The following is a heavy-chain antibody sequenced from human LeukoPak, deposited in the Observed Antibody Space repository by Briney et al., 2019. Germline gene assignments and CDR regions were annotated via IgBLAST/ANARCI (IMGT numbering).Heavy chain of an antibody. V-gene: IGHV3-23*01. Sequence: PGGSLRLSCAASGFTFSSYAMSWVRQAPGKGLEWVSAICGSGGSTYYADSVKGRFTISRDNSKNTLYLQMNSLRAEDTAVYYCAKLQGVEDTAIGYWGQGTLVTVSS. CDR3: AKLQGVEDTAIGY. CDR2: ICGSGGST. CDR1: GFTFSSYA. D-gene: IGHD5-18*01. J-gene: IGHJ4*02.